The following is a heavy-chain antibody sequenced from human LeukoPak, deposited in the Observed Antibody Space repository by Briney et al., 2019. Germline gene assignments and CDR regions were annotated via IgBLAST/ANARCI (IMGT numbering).Heavy chain of an antibody. D-gene: IGHD5-18*01. V-gene: IGHV1-2*02. CDR2: INPNSGGT. J-gene: IGHJ4*02. CDR3: AREDSGYSYGLFDS. CDR1: GYTFTGYY. Sequence: GASVKVSCKASGYTFTGYYMHWVQQAPGQGLEWMGWINPNSGGTNYAQKFQGRVTMTRDTSINTAYMELSRLRSDDTAVYYCAREDSGYSYGLFDSWGQGTLVTVSS.